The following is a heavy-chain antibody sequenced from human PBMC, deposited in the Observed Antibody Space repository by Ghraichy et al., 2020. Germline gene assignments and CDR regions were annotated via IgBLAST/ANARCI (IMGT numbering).Heavy chain of an antibody. J-gene: IGHJ6*02. Sequence: SETLSLTCAVYGGSFSGYYWSWIRQPPGKGLEWIGEINHSGSTNYNPSLKSRVTISVDTSKNQFSLKLSSVTAADTAVYYCARTTGNRYLIPRYDYVWGSYRYYYGMDVWGQGTTVTVSS. CDR3: ARTTGNRYLIPRYDYVWGSYRYYYGMDV. CDR2: INHSGST. V-gene: IGHV4-34*01. D-gene: IGHD3-16*02. CDR1: GGSFSGYY.